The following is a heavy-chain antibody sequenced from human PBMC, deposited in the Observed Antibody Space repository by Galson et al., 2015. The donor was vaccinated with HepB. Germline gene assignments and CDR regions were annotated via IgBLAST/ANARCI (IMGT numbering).Heavy chain of an antibody. J-gene: IGHJ3*02. CDR2: ISSSSSYI. CDR3: ARDLRWFASPPYHAFDI. V-gene: IGHV3-21*01. CDR1: GVTFSSYS. Sequence: SLRLSCAASGVTFSSYSMNWVRQAPGKGLEWVSSISSSSSYIYYADSVKGRFTISRDNAKNSLYLQMNSLRAEDTAVYYCARDLRWFASPPYHAFDIWGQGTMVTVSS. D-gene: IGHD3-10*01.